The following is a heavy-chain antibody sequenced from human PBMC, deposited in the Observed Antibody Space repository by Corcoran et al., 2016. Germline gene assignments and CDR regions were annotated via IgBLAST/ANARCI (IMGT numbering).Heavy chain of an antibody. J-gene: IGHJ6*02. CDR1: GYTFTGYY. D-gene: IGHD2-21*01. CDR2: INPNSGGT. Sequence: QVQLVQSGAEVKKPGASVKVSCKASGYTFTGYYMHWVRQAPGQGLEWMGWINPNSGGTNYDQKFQGRVTMPRDTSISTAYMALSRLSSDDTAVYYCARLSIPEVRPDLYYTYYGMDVWGQGTTVTVSS. V-gene: IGHV1-2*02. CDR3: ARLSIPEVRPDLYYTYYGMDV.